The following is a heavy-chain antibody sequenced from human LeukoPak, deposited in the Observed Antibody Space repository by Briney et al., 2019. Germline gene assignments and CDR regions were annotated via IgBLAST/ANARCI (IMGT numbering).Heavy chain of an antibody. CDR1: GDSVSSNSAA. CDR2: TYYRSKWYN. Sequence: SQTLSLTCAISGDSVSSNSAAWNWFRQSPSRGLEWLGRTYYRSKWYNDYAVSVKSRITINPDTSKNQFSLRLNSVTAADTSIYYCARIPTNAVPSAPNGFDIWGQGTMLTVSS. CDR3: ARIPTNAVPSAPNGFDI. J-gene: IGHJ3*02. V-gene: IGHV6-1*01. D-gene: IGHD6-19*01.